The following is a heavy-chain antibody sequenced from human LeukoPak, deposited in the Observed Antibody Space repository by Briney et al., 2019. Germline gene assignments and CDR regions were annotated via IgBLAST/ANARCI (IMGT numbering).Heavy chain of an antibody. CDR3: TTSPFDSSGYYYIYS. D-gene: IGHD3-22*01. CDR2: IRSKVHTYAT. V-gene: IGHV3-73*01. J-gene: IGHJ4*02. CDR1: GFSFSDSA. Sequence: GGSLKLSCSDSGFSFSDSAMHRVRQASGKGLEWVGRIRSKVHTYATAYAASVQGRFTISRDDSKNTAYLQMKSLKTEDTAEYYCTTSPFDSSGYYYIYSWGQGTLVTLSS.